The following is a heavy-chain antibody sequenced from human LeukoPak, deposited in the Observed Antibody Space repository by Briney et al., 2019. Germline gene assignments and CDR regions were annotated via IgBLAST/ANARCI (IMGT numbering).Heavy chain of an antibody. J-gene: IGHJ4*02. CDR1: GFTFSSYW. Sequence: HPGGSLRLSCAASGFTFSSYWMHWVRQAPGKGLVWVSRINSDGSSTNYADSVKGRFTISRDNVKNTLYLQMNSLRAEDTAVYYCARDRGVGAPDYWGQGTLVTVSS. CDR3: ARDRGVGAPDY. V-gene: IGHV3-74*01. CDR2: INSDGSST. D-gene: IGHD1-26*01.